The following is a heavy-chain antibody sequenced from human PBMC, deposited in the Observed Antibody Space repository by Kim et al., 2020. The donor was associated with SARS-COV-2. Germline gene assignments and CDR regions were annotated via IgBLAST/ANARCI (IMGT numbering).Heavy chain of an antibody. V-gene: IGHV4-34*01. Sequence: SETLSLTCAVYGGSFSGYYWSWIRQPPGKGLEWIGEINHSGSTNYNPSLKSRVTISVDTSKNQFSLKLSSVTAADTAVYYCARGHWVIAAAGFRPFDYWGQGTLVTVSS. J-gene: IGHJ4*02. CDR1: GGSFSGYY. CDR3: ARGHWVIAAAGFRPFDY. D-gene: IGHD6-13*01. CDR2: INHSGST.